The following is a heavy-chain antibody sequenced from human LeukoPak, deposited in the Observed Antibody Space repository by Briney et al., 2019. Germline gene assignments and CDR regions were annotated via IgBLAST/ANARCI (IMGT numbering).Heavy chain of an antibody. Sequence: ASVKVSCKASGGTFSSYAISWVRQAPGQGLEWMGGIIPIFGTANYAQKFQGRVTITADESTSTAYMELRSLRSEDTAVYYCARGLRPGGDYGVANYYYGMDVWGQGTTVTVSS. CDR1: GGTFSSYA. V-gene: IGHV1-69*13. J-gene: IGHJ6*02. D-gene: IGHD4-17*01. CDR2: IIPIFGTA. CDR3: ARGLRPGGDYGVANYYYGMDV.